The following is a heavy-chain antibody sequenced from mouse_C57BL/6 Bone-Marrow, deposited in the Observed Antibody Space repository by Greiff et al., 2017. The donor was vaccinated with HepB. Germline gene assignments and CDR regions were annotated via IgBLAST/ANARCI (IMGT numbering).Heavy chain of an antibody. D-gene: IGHD2-12*01. V-gene: IGHV5-17*01. CDR1: GFTFSDYG. J-gene: IGHJ2*01. CDR3: ARTTYSYYFDN. CDR2: ISSGSSTI. Sequence: EVKVEESGGGLVKPGGSLKLSCAASGFTFSDYGMHWVRQAPEKGLEWVAYISSGSSTIYYADTVKGRCTISRDNAKNTLFLQMTSLRSEDTAMYYCARTTYSYYFDNWGRGTTLTVSS.